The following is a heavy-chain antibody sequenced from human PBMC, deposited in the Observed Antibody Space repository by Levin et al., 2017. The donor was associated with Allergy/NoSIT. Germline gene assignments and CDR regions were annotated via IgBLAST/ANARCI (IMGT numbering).Heavy chain of an antibody. J-gene: IGHJ6*02. CDR3: ASRISVAGGLDV. CDR2: TRKTTDSV. D-gene: IGHD6-19*01. CDR1: GVTFTNYS. Sequence: NAGGSLRLSCSVSGVTFTNYSLTWVRQAPGKGLEWISSTRKTTDSVHYADSVKGRFTVSRDNAKKSFYLQMNRLRVDDSATYYCASRISVAGGLDVWGQGTTVTVSS. V-gene: IGHV3-21*04.